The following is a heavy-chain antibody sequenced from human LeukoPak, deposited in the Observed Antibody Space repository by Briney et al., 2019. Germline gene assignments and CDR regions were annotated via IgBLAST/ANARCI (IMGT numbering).Heavy chain of an antibody. Sequence: GGSLRLSCAASGFTFSSYSMNWVRQAPGKGLEWVSSISSSSRYIHYADSVKGRFTISRDNAKNSLYLQMNSLRAEDTAVYYCARDLLDYYDSSGYYYAAAFDYWGQGTLVTVSS. V-gene: IGHV3-21*01. J-gene: IGHJ4*02. CDR2: ISSSSRYI. CDR1: GFTFSSYS. CDR3: ARDLLDYYDSSGYYYAAAFDY. D-gene: IGHD3-22*01.